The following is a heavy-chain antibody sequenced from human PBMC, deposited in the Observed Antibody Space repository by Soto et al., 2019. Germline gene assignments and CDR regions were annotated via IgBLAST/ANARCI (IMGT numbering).Heavy chain of an antibody. CDR1: GGSISSGGYS. V-gene: IGHV4-30-2*01. Sequence: QLQLQESGSGLVKPSQTLSLTCAVSGGSISSGGYSWSWIRQPPGKGLEWIGYIYHSGSTYYNPSLHGRLTISVDRSKNQFSLKLSSVTAADTAVYYCASSYYDSSGSALRDWGQGTLVTVSS. J-gene: IGHJ1*01. CDR3: ASSYYDSSGSALRD. CDR2: IYHSGST. D-gene: IGHD3-22*01.